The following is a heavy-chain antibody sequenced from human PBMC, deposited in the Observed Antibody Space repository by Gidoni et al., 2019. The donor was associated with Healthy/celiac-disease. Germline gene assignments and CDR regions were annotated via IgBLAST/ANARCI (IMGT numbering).Heavy chain of an antibody. Sequence: QVQLVESGGGLVKPGGSLRLSCAASGFTFSDYYMSWIRQAPGKGLEWVSYISSSSSYTNYADSVKGRFTISRDNAKNSLYLQMNSLRAEDTAVYYCARDRGYGAAAGTVPHPWGQGTLVTVSS. V-gene: IGHV3-11*06. CDR1: GFTFSDYY. CDR2: ISSSSSYT. D-gene: IGHD6-13*01. J-gene: IGHJ5*02. CDR3: ARDRGYGAAAGTVPHP.